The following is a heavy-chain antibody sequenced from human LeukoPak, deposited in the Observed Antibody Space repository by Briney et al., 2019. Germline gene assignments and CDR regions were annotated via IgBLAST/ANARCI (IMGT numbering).Heavy chain of an antibody. D-gene: IGHD1-26*01. CDR3: ARHGGGRYYYYGMDV. Sequence: PSETLSLTCTVSGGSISSYYWSWIRQPPGKGLEWIGYIYYSGSTNYNPSLKSRVTISVDTSKNQFSLKLSSVTAADTAVYYCARHGGGRYYYYGMDVWGQGTTVTVSS. CDR2: IYYSGST. CDR1: GGSISSYY. J-gene: IGHJ6*02. V-gene: IGHV4-59*08.